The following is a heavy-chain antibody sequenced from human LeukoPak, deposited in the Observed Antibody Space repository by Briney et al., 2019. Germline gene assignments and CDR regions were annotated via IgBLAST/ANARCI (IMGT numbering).Heavy chain of an antibody. D-gene: IGHD5-24*01. CDR3: ARRRRWLSHFDP. V-gene: IGHV4-59*08. CDR1: GGSISSYY. Sequence: SETLSLTCTVSGGSISSYYWSWIRQPPGKGLEWIGYIYYSGSTNYNPSLKSQVTISVDTSKNQFSLKLSSVTAADTAVYYCARRRRWLSHFDPWGQGTLVTVSS. CDR2: IYYSGST. J-gene: IGHJ5*02.